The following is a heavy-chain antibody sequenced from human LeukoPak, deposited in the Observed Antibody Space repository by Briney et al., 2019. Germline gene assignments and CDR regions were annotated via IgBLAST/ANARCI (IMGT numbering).Heavy chain of an antibody. D-gene: IGHD3-10*01. J-gene: IGHJ4*02. Sequence: GGSLRLSCAASGFTFSTQWMRWVRQAPGKGLEWVAIIKQDGSEKYYVDSVKGRFTISRDNAKKSLYLQMNSLRTEDTAVYYCVRGRGWYFDYWGQGILVTVSS. CDR2: IKQDGSEK. CDR3: VRGRGWYFDY. CDR1: GFTFSTQW. V-gene: IGHV3-7*01.